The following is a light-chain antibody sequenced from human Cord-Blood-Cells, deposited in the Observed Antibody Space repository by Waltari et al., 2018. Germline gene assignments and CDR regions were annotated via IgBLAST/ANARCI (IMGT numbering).Light chain of an antibody. CDR3: QQRSNWIT. CDR1: QDISNY. V-gene: IGKV1-33*01. CDR2: DAS. J-gene: IGKJ5*01. Sequence: DIQMTQSPSSLSASVGDRVTITCQASQDISNYLNWYQQKPGKAPKLLIYDASNLETGVPSRFSGSGSGTDFTLTISSLEPEDFAVYYCQQRSNWITFGQGTRLEIK.